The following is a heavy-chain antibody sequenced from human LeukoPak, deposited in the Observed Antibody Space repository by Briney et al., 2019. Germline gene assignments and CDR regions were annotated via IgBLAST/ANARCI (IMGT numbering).Heavy chain of an antibody. D-gene: IGHD3-10*01. CDR1: GGSISSGNYY. Sequence: SETLSLTCTVSGGSISSGNYYWSWIRQPAGKGLEWIGLIYISGSTNYNPSLKSRVTISVDTSKNQFSLKLSSVTAADTAVYYCAVKHYYGSGSYSDAFDIWGQGTMVTVSS. CDR2: IYISGST. V-gene: IGHV4-61*10. CDR3: AVKHYYGSGSYSDAFDI. J-gene: IGHJ3*02.